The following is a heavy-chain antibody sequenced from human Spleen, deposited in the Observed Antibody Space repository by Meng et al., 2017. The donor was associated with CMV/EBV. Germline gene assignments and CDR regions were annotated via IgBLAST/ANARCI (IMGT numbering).Heavy chain of an antibody. Sequence: GESLKISCAASGITFTDYYMSWIRQAPGKGLEWVSYISVSGGIIYYADSVKGRFTISRDNAKNSLYLQMNSLRAEDTAVYYCARPGILEELERAPQRYYYYYYGMDVWGQGTTVTVSS. CDR2: ISVSGGII. J-gene: IGHJ6*02. CDR3: ARPGILEELERAPQRYYYYYYGMDV. D-gene: IGHD1-1*01. CDR1: GITFTDYY. V-gene: IGHV3-11*04.